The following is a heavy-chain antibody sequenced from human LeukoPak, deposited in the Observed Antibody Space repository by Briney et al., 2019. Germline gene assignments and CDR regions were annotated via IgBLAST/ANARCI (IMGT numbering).Heavy chain of an antibody. CDR1: GFTFSSNT. CDR2: ITSSGGST. V-gene: IGHV3-23*01. CDR3: AKANYHDSSGYYENLDY. D-gene: IGHD3-22*01. Sequence: GGSLRLSCAASGFTFSSNTMSWVRQAPGKGLEWVSAITSSGGSTYHADSVKGRFTISRDNSKNTLYLQMDSLRAEDAAVYYCAKANYHDSSGYYENLDYWGQGTLVTVSS. J-gene: IGHJ4*02.